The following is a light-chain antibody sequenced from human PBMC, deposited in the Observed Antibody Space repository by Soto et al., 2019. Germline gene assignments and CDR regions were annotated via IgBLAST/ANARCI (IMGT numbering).Light chain of an antibody. CDR2: EGS. V-gene: IGLV2-23*03. Sequence: QSALSQPASVSGSPGQSITISCTGTSSDVGAYNLVSWYQHHPGKAPKRLIFEGSKRASRVSNRFAGSKSGNTGSLTISGLQAENKVYSHGCSYGGFSTFVIFGRGTKVTVL. CDR3: CSYGGFSTFVI. J-gene: IGLJ2*01. CDR1: SSDVGAYNL.